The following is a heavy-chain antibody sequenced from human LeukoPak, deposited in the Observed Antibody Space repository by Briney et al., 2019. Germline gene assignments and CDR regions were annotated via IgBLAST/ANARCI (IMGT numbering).Heavy chain of an antibody. Sequence: KPSETLSLTCTVSGASISSYYWSWIRQPARNGLEWIGRIYTSGSSNYNPSLKSRVTMSVDTSKNQFSLKLSSVTAADTAVYYCARDPWGGGDYYYMDVWGKGTTVTVSS. CDR3: ARDPWGGGDYYYMDV. CDR2: IYTSGSS. D-gene: IGHD2-21*01. CDR1: GASISSYY. J-gene: IGHJ6*03. V-gene: IGHV4-4*07.